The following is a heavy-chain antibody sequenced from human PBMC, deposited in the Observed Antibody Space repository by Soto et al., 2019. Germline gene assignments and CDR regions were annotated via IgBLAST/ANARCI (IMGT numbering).Heavy chain of an antibody. CDR1: GFTFRNYD. CDR2: ISAAGDP. CDR3: ARTDRDFYGLDV. Sequence: EVQLVESGGGLVQPGGSLRLSCEASGFTFRNYDMHWVRQGTGKGLEWVSGISAAGDPDYADSVEGRFTISRENAQNSFCLQMNSLRVGDTAVYYGARTDRDFYGLDVWGQGTTVIVSS. V-gene: IGHV3-13*05. J-gene: IGHJ6*02.